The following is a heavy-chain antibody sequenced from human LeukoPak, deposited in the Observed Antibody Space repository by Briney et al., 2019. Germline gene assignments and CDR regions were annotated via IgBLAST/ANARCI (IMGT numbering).Heavy chain of an antibody. D-gene: IGHD2-2*01. V-gene: IGHV4-30-2*01. Sequence: NPSQTLSLTFTVSGGSISSGGYYWSWIRQPPGKGLEWIGYIYHSGSTYYNPSLKSRVTISVDRSKNQFSLKLSSVTAADTAVYYCARGGAAASPGGYYYYMDVWGKGTTVTVSS. CDR1: GGSISSGGYY. CDR3: ARGGAAASPGGYYYYMDV. J-gene: IGHJ6*03. CDR2: IYHSGST.